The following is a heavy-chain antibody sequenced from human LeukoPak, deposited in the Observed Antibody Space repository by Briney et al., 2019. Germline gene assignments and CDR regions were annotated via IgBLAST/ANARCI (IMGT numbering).Heavy chain of an antibody. CDR3: ARESRSEFSHRSRRAFDI. CDR2: IWYDGSNK. CDR1: GFTFSSYA. Sequence: GESLRLSCAASGFTFSSYAMSWVRQAPGKGLEWVAVIWYDGSNKYYADSVKGRFTISRDNSKNTLYLQMNSLRAEDTAVYYCARESRSEFSHRSRRAFDIWGQGTMVTVSS. J-gene: IGHJ3*02. D-gene: IGHD1-14*01. V-gene: IGHV3-33*08.